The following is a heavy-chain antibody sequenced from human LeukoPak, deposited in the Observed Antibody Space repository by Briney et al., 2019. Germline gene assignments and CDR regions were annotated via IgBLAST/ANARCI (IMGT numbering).Heavy chain of an antibody. J-gene: IGHJ1*01. CDR2: INSDGSST. D-gene: IGHD2-15*01. CDR3: ARVSTGVYCSGGRCYSDAEYFQH. Sequence: GGSLRLSCAASGFTFSSYWMHWVRQAPGKGLVWVSRINSDGSSTSYADSVKGRFTISRDNAKNSLYLQMNTLRAEDTGMYYCARVSTGVYCSGGRCYSDAEYFQHWGQGTLVTVSS. CDR1: GFTFSSYW. V-gene: IGHV3-74*01.